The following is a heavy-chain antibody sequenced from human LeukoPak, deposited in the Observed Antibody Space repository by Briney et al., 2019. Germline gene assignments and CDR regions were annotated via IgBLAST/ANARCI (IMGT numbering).Heavy chain of an antibody. Sequence: ASVKVSCKAAGYTFTGYYMHCVRQAPGQGLEWMGWINPNSGDTNYAQKFQGRVTMTRDTSISTAYMELSSLRSDDTAVYYCARARSSTRWQSDFDYWGQGTLVTVSS. CDR2: INPNSGDT. D-gene: IGHD6-13*01. CDR3: ARARSSTRWQSDFDY. CDR1: GYTFTGYY. J-gene: IGHJ4*02. V-gene: IGHV1-2*02.